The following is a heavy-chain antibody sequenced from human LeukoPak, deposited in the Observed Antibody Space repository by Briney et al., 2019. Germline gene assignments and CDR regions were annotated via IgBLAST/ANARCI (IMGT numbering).Heavy chain of an antibody. V-gene: IGHV3-23*01. Sequence: GGSLRLSCAASGFHFSSYAMSWVRQSPGKGLEWVSAISHSGGTTYYADSVKGRFTISRDNSKKTLYLQMHSLRAEDTALYYCAKSQLRYCSGGSCFDAFDIWGQGTMVTVSS. CDR2: ISHSGGTT. CDR1: GFHFSSYA. CDR3: AKSQLRYCSGGSCFDAFDI. D-gene: IGHD2-15*01. J-gene: IGHJ3*02.